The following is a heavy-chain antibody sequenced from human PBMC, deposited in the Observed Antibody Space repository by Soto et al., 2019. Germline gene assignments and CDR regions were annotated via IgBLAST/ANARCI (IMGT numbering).Heavy chain of an antibody. CDR3: ARELKTEITSHDGFDI. CDR1: GFTISNYA. J-gene: IGHJ3*02. CDR2: MSHDENNK. Sequence: GGSLRPSCAASGFTISNYAMHWVRQAPGRGLEWVTIMSHDENNKYYADSVMGRFTISRDSSKSTLYLQMNSLRAEDTAVYYCARELKTEITSHDGFDIWGQGTLVTVSS. D-gene: IGHD3-16*01. V-gene: IGHV3-30*14.